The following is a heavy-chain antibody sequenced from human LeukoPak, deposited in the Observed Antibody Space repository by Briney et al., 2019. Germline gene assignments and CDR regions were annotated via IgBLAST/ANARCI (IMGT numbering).Heavy chain of an antibody. CDR2: INQEGREK. V-gene: IGHV3-7*01. Sequence: GGSLRLSCAPSGFPFSSYWMNWVRQAPGEGLQWVANINQEGREKYYVDSVKGRFTNSRENAKNSLSLQMNSLRAEDTAVYYCVRDQKWLQTYYYHGMDVWGQGTTVTVSS. J-gene: IGHJ6*02. CDR1: GFPFSSYW. D-gene: IGHD5-24*01. CDR3: VRDQKWLQTYYYHGMDV.